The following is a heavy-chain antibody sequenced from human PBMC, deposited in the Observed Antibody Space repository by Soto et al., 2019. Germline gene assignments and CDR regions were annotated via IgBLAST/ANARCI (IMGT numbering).Heavy chain of an antibody. CDR3: ARGAVAGYYYYYGMDV. Sequence: GASVKVSCKASGYTFTSYYMHWVRQAPGQGLEWMGIINPSGGSTSYAQKFQGRVTMTRDTSTSTVYMELSSLRSEDTAVYYCARGAVAGYYYYYGMDVWGQGTTVTVSS. V-gene: IGHV1-46*03. CDR1: GYTFTSYY. CDR2: INPSGGST. J-gene: IGHJ6*02. D-gene: IGHD6-19*01.